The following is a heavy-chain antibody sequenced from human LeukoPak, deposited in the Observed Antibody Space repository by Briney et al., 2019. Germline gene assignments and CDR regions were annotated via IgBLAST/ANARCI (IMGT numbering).Heavy chain of an antibody. D-gene: IGHD3-22*01. CDR3: ARDKYYYDSSGYYSFGY. J-gene: IGHJ4*02. Sequence: ASVKVSCKASGYTFTSYYMHWVRQAPGQGLEWMGIINPSGGSTSYAQKFQGRVTMTRDTSTSTVYMELSSLRSEDTAVYYCARDKYYYDSSGYYSFGYWGQGTLVTVSS. CDR1: GYTFTSYY. V-gene: IGHV1-46*01. CDR2: INPSGGST.